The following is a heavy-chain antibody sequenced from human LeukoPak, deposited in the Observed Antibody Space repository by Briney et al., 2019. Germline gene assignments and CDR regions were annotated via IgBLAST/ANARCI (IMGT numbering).Heavy chain of an antibody. Sequence: GGSLRLSCAASGVTFSSYWMHWVRHAPGKGLVWVSRINTDGSSTSYADSVKGRFTISRDNTKNSLYLQMNSLRAEDTAVYYCARDRKGLLLHYFDYWGQGTLVTVSS. CDR3: ARDRKGLLLHYFDY. J-gene: IGHJ4*02. V-gene: IGHV3-74*01. CDR2: INTDGSST. D-gene: IGHD2-15*01. CDR1: GVTFSSYW.